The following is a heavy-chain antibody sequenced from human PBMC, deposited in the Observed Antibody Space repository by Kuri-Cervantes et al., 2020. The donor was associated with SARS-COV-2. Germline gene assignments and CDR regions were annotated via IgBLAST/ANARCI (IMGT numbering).Heavy chain of an antibody. Sequence: LSLTCAASGFTFSSYGMHWVRQAPGKGLEWVVVISYDGSNKYYADPVKGRFAISRDNSKNTLYLQMNSLRAEDTAVYYCAKERTSGYSYGWNYYYYGMDVWGQGTTVTVSS. CDR1: GFTFSSYG. D-gene: IGHD5-18*01. J-gene: IGHJ6*02. V-gene: IGHV3-30*18. CDR2: ISYDGSNK. CDR3: AKERTSGYSYGWNYYYYGMDV.